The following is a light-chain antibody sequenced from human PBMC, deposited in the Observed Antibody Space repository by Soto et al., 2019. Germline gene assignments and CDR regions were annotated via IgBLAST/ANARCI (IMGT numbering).Light chain of an antibody. CDR2: RTS. CDR1: QSVGDW. CDR3: QHLECCAWT. V-gene: IGKV1-5*03. J-gene: IGKJ1*01. Sequence: DIQMTQFPATLSASVGDRVTITCRASQSVGDWLAWFQQKPGKVPRLMIYRTSKLGNGVPSRFSGSGSGTEFTLTISSLQPDDFSTYYCQHLECCAWTFAQEPKVDVK.